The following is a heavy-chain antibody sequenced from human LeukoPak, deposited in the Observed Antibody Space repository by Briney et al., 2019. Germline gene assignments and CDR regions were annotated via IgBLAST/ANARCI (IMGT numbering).Heavy chain of an antibody. CDR1: GFTLSRCG. CDR2: INQYGSEK. Sequence: GGSLRHSCVPSGFTLSRCGVSWVRQATGKRLEWGANINQYGSEKYYVDSLKGRFTISRDNANHSLDLQMNSLRADDTAVYYCARAASFWTGFYAFGYWGQGTLVTVSS. V-gene: IGHV3-7*05. D-gene: IGHD3/OR15-3a*01. CDR3: ARAASFWTGFYAFGY. J-gene: IGHJ4*02.